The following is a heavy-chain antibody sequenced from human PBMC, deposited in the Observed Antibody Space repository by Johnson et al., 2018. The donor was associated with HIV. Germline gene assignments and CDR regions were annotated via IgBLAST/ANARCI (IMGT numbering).Heavy chain of an antibody. CDR3: AIIWNHTFDI. V-gene: IGHV3-30*02. D-gene: IGHD1-14*01. CDR1: GFTFSTYG. CDR2: IRSGGTNK. J-gene: IGHJ3*02. Sequence: QVQLVESGGGVVQPGGSLRLSCAAFGFTFSTYGIHWVRQAPGKGLEWVAFIRSGGTNKYYADFVKGRFSISRDNSKNTLYLQMNSLRADDTAVYYCAIIWNHTFDIWGQGTMVTVSS.